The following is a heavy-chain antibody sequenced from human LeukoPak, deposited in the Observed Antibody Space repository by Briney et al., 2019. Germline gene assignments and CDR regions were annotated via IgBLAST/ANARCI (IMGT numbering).Heavy chain of an antibody. J-gene: IGHJ4*02. Sequence: ASVKVSCKASGYTFTGHYMHWVRQAPGQGLEWMGRINPNSGGTNYAQKFQGRVTMIRDTSISTAYMELSRLRSDDTAVYYCARDRRNYYDSSSYYKVDYWGQGTLVTVSS. CDR1: GYTFTGHY. D-gene: IGHD3-22*01. CDR3: ARDRRNYYDSSSYYKVDY. V-gene: IGHV1-2*06. CDR2: INPNSGGT.